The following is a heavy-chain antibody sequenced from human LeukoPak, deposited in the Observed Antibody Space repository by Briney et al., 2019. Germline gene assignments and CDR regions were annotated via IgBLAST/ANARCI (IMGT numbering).Heavy chain of an antibody. CDR2: IKEDGSEK. Sequence: GGSLRLSCAASGFTFSIYWMTWVRQAPGKGLEWVANIKEDGSEKYYVDSVKGRFTISRDNAKTSLYLQMNSLRVEDTAVYYCARARRGSYDYFDYWGQGTLVTVSS. V-gene: IGHV3-7*01. D-gene: IGHD1-26*01. J-gene: IGHJ4*02. CDR1: GFTFSIYW. CDR3: ARARRGSYDYFDY.